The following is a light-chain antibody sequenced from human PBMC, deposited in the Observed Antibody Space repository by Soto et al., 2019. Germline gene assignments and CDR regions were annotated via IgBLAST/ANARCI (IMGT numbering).Light chain of an antibody. V-gene: IGKV1-33*01. Sequence: DIHMTHSPPSLSGALVDRVSIACQASQDISNYLHWFQQKPGKAPQLLIFDVSNLQTGVPSRFSGGGSGTDFALTISSLEPEDIATYYCQQYDSLPLTFGQGTRLEI. CDR1: QDISNY. J-gene: IGKJ5*01. CDR2: DVS. CDR3: QQYDSLPLT.